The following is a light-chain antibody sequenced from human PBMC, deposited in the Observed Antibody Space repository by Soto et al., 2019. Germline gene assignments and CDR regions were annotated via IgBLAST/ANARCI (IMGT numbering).Light chain of an antibody. CDR3: LQKYFYPFT. V-gene: IGKV1-6*01. CDR1: QGIRND. CDR2: AAS. J-gene: IGKJ3*01. Sequence: AIQMTQSPSSLSASVGDRVTITCRASQGIRNDLDWFQQKPGKAPKLLIYAASNLQSGVPARFRGSGSGTDFTLTISSLQPEDFATYYCLQKYFYPFTLGPGTNVDIK.